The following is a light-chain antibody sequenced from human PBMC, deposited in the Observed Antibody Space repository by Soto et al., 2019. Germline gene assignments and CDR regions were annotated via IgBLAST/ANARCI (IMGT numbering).Light chain of an antibody. CDR2: VGTGGIVG. Sequence: QSVLTQPPSASASLGASVTLTCTLSSGYSNYKVDWYQQRPGKGPRFVMRVGTGGIVGSKGDGIPDRFSVFGSGLNRYLTIKNIQEEDESDYHCGADHGSGSNFVHVVFGGGTKLTVL. V-gene: IGLV9-49*01. CDR3: GADHGSGSNFVHVV. CDR1: SGYSNYK. J-gene: IGLJ2*01.